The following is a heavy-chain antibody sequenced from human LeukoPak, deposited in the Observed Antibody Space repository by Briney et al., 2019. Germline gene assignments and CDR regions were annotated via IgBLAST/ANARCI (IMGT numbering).Heavy chain of an antibody. D-gene: IGHD5-12*01. CDR1: VGSISSSSDY. Sequence: PSETLSLTCTVSVGSISSSSDYAGWCSQPPGKGLEWIGSIYYSGSTYYNPSLKSRVTISVDTSKNQFSLKLSSVTAADTAVYYCARRGGYSGYGPFDYWGQGTLVTVSS. J-gene: IGHJ4*02. CDR2: IYYSGST. V-gene: IGHV4-39*01. CDR3: ARRGGYSGYGPFDY.